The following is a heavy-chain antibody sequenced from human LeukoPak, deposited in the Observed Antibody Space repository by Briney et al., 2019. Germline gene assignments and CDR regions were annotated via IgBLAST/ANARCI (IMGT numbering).Heavy chain of an antibody. CDR1: GYTFTSYD. J-gene: IGHJ4*02. D-gene: IGHD3-10*01. CDR2: MNPNSGNT. V-gene: IGHV1-8*01. Sequence: EASVKVSCKASGYTFTSYDINWVRQATGQGLEWMGWMNPNSGNTGYAQKFQGRVTMTRNTSISTAYMELSSLRSEDTAVYYCARGGSHYYGLGSYYTTFDYWGQGTLVTVSS. CDR3: ARGGSHYYGLGSYYTTFDY.